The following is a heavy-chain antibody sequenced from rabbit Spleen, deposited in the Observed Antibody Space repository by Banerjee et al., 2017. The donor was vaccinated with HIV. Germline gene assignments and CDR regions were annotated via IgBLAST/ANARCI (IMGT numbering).Heavy chain of an antibody. Sequence: QEQLKESGGGLVQPGGSLKLSCKASGFTLSSYYMNWVRQAPGKGLEWIACIDTNDGDTDYANWPKGRFTVSKTSSTTVTLQMTSLTAADTATYFCARNYVNAFDPCGPGSLVTVS. D-gene: IGHD1-1*01. CDR3: ARNYVNAFDP. V-gene: IGHV1S45*01. CDR1: GFTLSSYYM. CDR2: IDTNDGDT. J-gene: IGHJ2*01.